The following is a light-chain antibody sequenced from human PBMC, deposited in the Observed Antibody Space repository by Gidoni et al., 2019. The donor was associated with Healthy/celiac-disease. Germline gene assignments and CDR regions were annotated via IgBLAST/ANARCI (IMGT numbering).Light chain of an antibody. CDR1: ALPKQY. CDR3: QSADSSGTYPYVV. V-gene: IGLV3-25*03. Sequence: SYELTQPPSVSVSTGQTARITCAGDALPKQYAYWYQQKPGQAPVLVIYKDSERPSGIPERFSGSSSGTTVTLTIRGVQAEDEADYYCQSADSSGTYPYVVFGGGTKLTVL. J-gene: IGLJ2*01. CDR2: KDS.